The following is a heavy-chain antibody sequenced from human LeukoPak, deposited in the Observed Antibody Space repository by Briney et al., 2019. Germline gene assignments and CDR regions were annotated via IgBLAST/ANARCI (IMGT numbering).Heavy chain of an antibody. CDR2: IKPDGSEK. CDR1: GFTFSNYW. Sequence: PGGSLRLSCAASGFTFSNYWMSWVRQAPGKGLDWVANIKPDGSEKYYVDSVKGRFTISRDNAKNSLYLQMNSLRAEDTAVYYCARDETLCSGGTCYSLRGDYWGQGTLVTVSS. CDR3: ARDETLCSGGTCYSLRGDY. D-gene: IGHD2-15*01. J-gene: IGHJ4*02. V-gene: IGHV3-7*01.